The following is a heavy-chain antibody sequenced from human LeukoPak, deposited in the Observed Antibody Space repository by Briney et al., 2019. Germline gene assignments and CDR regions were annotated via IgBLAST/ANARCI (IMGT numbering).Heavy chain of an antibody. J-gene: IGHJ4*02. CDR3: ARDRGYISSWFLDY. CDR1: GFTFSSYS. V-gene: IGHV3-21*01. Sequence: QPGGSLRLSCAASGFTFSSYSMNWVRQAPGKGLEWVSSISSSSSYIYYADSVKGRFTISRDNAKNPLYLQMNSLRAEDTAVYYCARDRGYISSWFLDYWGQGTLVTVSS. D-gene: IGHD6-13*01. CDR2: ISSSSSYI.